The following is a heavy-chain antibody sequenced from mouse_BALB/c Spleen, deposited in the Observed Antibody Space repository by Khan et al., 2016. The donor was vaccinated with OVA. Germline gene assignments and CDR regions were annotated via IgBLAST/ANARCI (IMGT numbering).Heavy chain of an antibody. J-gene: IGHJ3*01. CDR1: GFTFSPYS. Sequence: EVMLVESGGDLVKSGGSLKLSCAASGFTFSPYSMSWVRQTPDKRLEWVATISSDGDYTYYPDSVKGRFNISRDNAKNTLYLQMSSLKSEDTAIYYLATHLTGSFAYWGQGTLVTVSA. V-gene: IGHV5-6*02. D-gene: IGHD4-1*01. CDR2: ISSDGDYT. CDR3: ATHLTGSFAY.